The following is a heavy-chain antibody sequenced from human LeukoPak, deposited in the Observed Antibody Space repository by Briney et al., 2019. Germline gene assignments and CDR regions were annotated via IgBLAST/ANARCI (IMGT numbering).Heavy chain of an antibody. CDR2: INSDGSST. D-gene: IGHD1-14*01. CDR1: GFTFSSYW. Sequence: PGGSLRLSCAASGFTFSSYWMHWVRQAPGKGLVWVSRINSDGSSTTYADSVKGRFTISRDNAKNTLYLQMNSLRAEDTAVYYCARVVVETGVYYYYGMDVWGQGTTVTVSS. V-gene: IGHV3-74*01. J-gene: IGHJ6*02. CDR3: ARVVVETGVYYYYGMDV.